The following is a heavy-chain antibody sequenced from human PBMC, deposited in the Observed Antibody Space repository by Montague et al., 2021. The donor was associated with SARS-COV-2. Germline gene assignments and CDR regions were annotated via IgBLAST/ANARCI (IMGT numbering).Heavy chain of an antibody. D-gene: IGHD6-19*01. J-gene: IGHJ4*02. V-gene: IGHV6-1*01. Sequence: CAISGDSVSSNRVAWGWLRQSPSRGLEWLGRTYYRSKWYSDYAPSVRGRLTVNPDASKNEFSLELNYVTPEDTAVYYCVRYSGWFYFDFWGQGTLVTVSS. CDR3: VRYSGWFYFDF. CDR2: TYYRSKWYS. CDR1: GDSVSSNRVA.